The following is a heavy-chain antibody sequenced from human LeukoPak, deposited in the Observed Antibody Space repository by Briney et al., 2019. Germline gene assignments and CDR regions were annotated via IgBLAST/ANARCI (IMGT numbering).Heavy chain of an antibody. D-gene: IGHD3-16*02. CDR3: RTSWVFDY. Sequence: GGSLRLSCAASGFMFSSYWMSWVRQAPGKGLEWVANIKQDRSEKYYVDSVKGRFTISRDNAKNSLYYCARVKAYNDYVWGSYRTSWVFDYWGQGTLVTVSS. CDR1: GFMFSSYW. J-gene: IGHJ4*02. CDR2: IKQDRSEK. V-gene: IGHV3-7*01.